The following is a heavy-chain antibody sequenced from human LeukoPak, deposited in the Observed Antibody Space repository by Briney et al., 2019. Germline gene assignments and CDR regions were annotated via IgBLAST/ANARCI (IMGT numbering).Heavy chain of an antibody. J-gene: IGHJ4*02. CDR3: ATMVRGATPHPDY. Sequence: SETLSLTCTVSGGSISSNNYYWGWIRQPPGKGLEWIGSIYYSGSTYYNPSLKSRVTISADTSKNQFSLKLSSVTAADTAVYYCATMVRGATPHPDYWGQGTLVTVSS. D-gene: IGHD3-10*01. CDR1: GGSISSNNYY. V-gene: IGHV4-39*01. CDR2: IYYSGST.